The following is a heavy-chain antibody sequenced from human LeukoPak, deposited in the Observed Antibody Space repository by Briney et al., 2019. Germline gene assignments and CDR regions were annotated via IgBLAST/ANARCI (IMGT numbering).Heavy chain of an antibody. J-gene: IGHJ5*02. CDR1: GGSIINTNYY. CDR3: ARRHITGTFRFDP. Sequence: SETLSLTCTVSGGSIINTNYYWDWIRQPPGKGLEWIGTIYYTGSTDYNPSLKSRVTISVDTSKNHFSLRLISVTAADTAVYYCARRHITGTFRFDPWGQGTLVTVSS. D-gene: IGHD1-20*01. V-gene: IGHV4-39*02. CDR2: IYYTGST.